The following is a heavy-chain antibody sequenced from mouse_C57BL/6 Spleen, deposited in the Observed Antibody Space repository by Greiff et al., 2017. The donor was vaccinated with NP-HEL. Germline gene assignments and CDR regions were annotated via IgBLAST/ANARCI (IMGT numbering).Heavy chain of an antibody. CDR3: ARSELGGSFDY. CDR2: LRNKANCYTT. CDR1: GFPLPVSS. J-gene: IGHJ2*01. V-gene: IGHV7-3*01. D-gene: IGHD4-1*01. Sequence: EVKLVESGGGLVQPGGSLGFSCAASGFPLPVSSMTWVRRPPGTALDWLGFLRNKANCYTTEYSASVKGRFTISRDNSQSILYLQMNALRAEDSATYYCARSELGGSFDYWGQGTTLTVSS.